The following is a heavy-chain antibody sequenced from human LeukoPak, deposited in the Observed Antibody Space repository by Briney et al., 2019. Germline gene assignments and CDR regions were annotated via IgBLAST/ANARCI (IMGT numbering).Heavy chain of an antibody. D-gene: IGHD6-19*01. CDR3: ATGTTSSGWTFDY. V-gene: IGHV1-24*01. J-gene: IGHJ4*02. Sequence: ASVKVSCKVSGYTLTELSMHWVRQAPGKGLEWMGGFDPEDGETIYAQKFQGRVTMTEDTSTDTAYMELSSLRSEDMAVYYCATGTTSSGWTFDYWGQGTLVTVSS. CDR2: FDPEDGET. CDR1: GYTLTELS.